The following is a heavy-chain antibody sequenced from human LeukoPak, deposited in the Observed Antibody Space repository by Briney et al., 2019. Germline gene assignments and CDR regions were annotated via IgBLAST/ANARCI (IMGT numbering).Heavy chain of an antibody. D-gene: IGHD2-15*01. CDR1: GFTPRRSW. CDR2: TNEDGSEK. CDR3: ARDRLYSAFDI. J-gene: IGHJ4*02. V-gene: IGHV3-7*04. Sequence: GGALRLSCAASGFTPRRSWIGCVRQAPGKGPEWVASTNEDGSEKYYVDSVRGRFTISRDNAKNSLYLQMYSLRAEDTAVYYCARDRLYSAFDIWGQGTLVTVSS.